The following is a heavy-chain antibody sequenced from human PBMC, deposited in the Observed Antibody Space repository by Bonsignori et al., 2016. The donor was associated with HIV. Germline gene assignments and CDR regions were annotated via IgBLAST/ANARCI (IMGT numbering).Heavy chain of an antibody. CDR2: IIPILGIA. CDR3: ARDSGYDLHYYMDV. J-gene: IGHJ6*03. Sequence: WVRQAPGQGLEWMGGIIPILGIANYAQKFQGRVTITADKSTSTAYMELSSLRSEDTAVYYCARDSGYDLHYYMDVWGKGTTVTVSS. V-gene: IGHV1-69*10. D-gene: IGHD5-12*01.